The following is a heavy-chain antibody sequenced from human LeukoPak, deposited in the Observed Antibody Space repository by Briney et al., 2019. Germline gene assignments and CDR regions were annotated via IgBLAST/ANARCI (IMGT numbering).Heavy chain of an antibody. V-gene: IGHV1-3*01. CDR3: ARGPRAYDSSGYFGC. CDR2: INAGNGNT. D-gene: IGHD3-22*01. Sequence: ASVKVSCKASGYTFTGYAMHWVRQAPGQRLEWMGWINAGNGNTKYSQKFQGRVTITRDTSASTAYMELSSLRSEDTAVYYCARGPRAYDSSGYFGCWGQGTLVTVSS. J-gene: IGHJ4*02. CDR1: GYTFTGYA.